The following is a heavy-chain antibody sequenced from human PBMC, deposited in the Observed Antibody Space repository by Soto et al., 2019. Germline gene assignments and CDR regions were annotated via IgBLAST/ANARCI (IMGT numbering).Heavy chain of an antibody. CDR3: ARVMGYCTNGVCFSSYYYGMDV. V-gene: IGHV4-39*07. D-gene: IGHD2-8*01. CDR2: IYYSGDT. Sequence: ETLSLTCTVSGGSISSSSYYWGWIRQPPGKGLEWIGTIYYSGDTYYNPSLKSRVTISVDTSKNQFSLKLSSVTAADTAVYYCARVMGYCTNGVCFSSYYYGMDVWGQGTTVTVSS. CDR1: GGSISSSSYY. J-gene: IGHJ6*02.